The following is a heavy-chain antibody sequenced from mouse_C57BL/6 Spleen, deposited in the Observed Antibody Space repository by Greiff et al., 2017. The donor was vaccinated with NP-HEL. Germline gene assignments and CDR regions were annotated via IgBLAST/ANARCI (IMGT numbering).Heavy chain of an antibody. D-gene: IGHD1-1*01. CDR1: GYSITSDY. J-gene: IGHJ2*01. CDR2: ISYSGST. Sequence: EVKLVESGPGLAKPSQTLSLTCSVTGYSITSDYWNWIRQFPGNKLEYMGYISYSGSTYYNPSPKSRISITRDTSKNQYYLQLNSVTTEEKATYYFGRFGITTVGFDYWGQGTTLTVSS. CDR3: GRFGITTVGFDY. V-gene: IGHV3-8*01.